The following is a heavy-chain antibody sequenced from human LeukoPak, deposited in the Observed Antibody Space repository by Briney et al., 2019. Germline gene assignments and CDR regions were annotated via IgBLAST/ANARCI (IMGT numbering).Heavy chain of an antibody. V-gene: IGHV3-53*01. Sequence: GGSLKLSCAASGFTFDDYAKEWVRQVPGKGLEWVSGVQRSSSIYYADSVKGRFTISRDNSKNTVDLQMNSLRAEDTAVYFCLSLGGDSVGYGGQGTLVTVSS. D-gene: IGHD1-26*01. J-gene: IGHJ4*02. CDR3: LSLGGDSVGY. CDR2: VQRSSSI. CDR1: GFTFDDYA.